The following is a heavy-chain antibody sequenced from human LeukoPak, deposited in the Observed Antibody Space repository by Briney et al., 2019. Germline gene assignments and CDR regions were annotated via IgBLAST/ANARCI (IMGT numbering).Heavy chain of an antibody. D-gene: IGHD2-2*01. Sequence: GGSLRLSCAASGFTFSSYWMHWIRQAPGKGLVWVSRIHSDGIGTSYADSVRGRFTISRDNAKNTLYLQMNSLRAEDTAVYYCVRDSCSRPSCFDLWGRGTLVTVSS. CDR3: VRDSCSRPSCFDL. CDR2: IHSDGIGT. V-gene: IGHV3-74*01. CDR1: GFTFSSYW. J-gene: IGHJ4*03.